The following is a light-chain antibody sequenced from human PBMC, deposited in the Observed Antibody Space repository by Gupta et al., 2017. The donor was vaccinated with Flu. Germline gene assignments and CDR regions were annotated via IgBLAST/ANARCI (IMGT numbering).Light chain of an antibody. V-gene: IGKV2-30*01. J-gene: IGKJ1*01. Sequence: DDVMTQSPLFLSVTLGQPASISCRSSQSLVYSDGDSYVSWFHQRPDQPPRRLIYKASNRDSGVPDRISGSGSGTDFTLRISRVEAEDVGVYYCMHSTRWPWTFGQGTKVEIK. CDR1: QSLVYSDGDSY. CDR2: KAS. CDR3: MHSTRWPWT.